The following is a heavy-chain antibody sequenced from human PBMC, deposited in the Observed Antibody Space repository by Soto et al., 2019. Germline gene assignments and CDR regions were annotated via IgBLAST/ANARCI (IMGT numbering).Heavy chain of an antibody. J-gene: IGHJ4*02. D-gene: IGHD2-2*02. Sequence: EVQLVESGGGLVQPGGSLRLSCAASGFYFRGYGLTWVRQAPGKGLEWVSAISSSSGSTFYADSVKGRFIISRDNSKNTLYLQMNSLRVADTAVYYCTKPPSIQSGFDYWGQGTLVAVSS. V-gene: IGHV3-23*04. CDR3: TKPPSIQSGFDY. CDR2: ISSSSGST. CDR1: GFYFRGYG.